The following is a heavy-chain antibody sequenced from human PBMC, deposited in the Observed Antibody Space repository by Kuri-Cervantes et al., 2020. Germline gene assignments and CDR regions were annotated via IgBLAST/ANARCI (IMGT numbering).Heavy chain of an antibody. CDR2: VSGSGGST. Sequence: GGSLRLSCAASGFTFSSCAMSWVRQAPEKGLEWVSAVSGSGGSTYYADSVKGRFTISRDNSKSTLYLQMNSLRADDTAVYYCAKEAIYRGIKNYYYYLDVWGKGTTVTVSS. CDR1: GFTFSSCA. CDR3: AKEAIYRGIKNYYYYLDV. D-gene: IGHD3-10*01. V-gene: IGHV3-23*01. J-gene: IGHJ6*03.